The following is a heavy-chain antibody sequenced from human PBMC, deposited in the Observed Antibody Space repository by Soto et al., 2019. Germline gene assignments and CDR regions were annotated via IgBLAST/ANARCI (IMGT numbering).Heavy chain of an antibody. Sequence: PVGSLRLSCAASGSTFSSYSMNWVRQAPGKGLEWVSSISSSSSYIYYADSVKGRFTISRDNAKNSLYLQMNSLRAEDTAVYYCARDKDDFWSGLAYYYYGMDVWGQGTTVTVSS. V-gene: IGHV3-21*01. CDR3: ARDKDDFWSGLAYYYYGMDV. CDR1: GSTFSSYS. J-gene: IGHJ6*02. D-gene: IGHD3-3*01. CDR2: ISSSSSYI.